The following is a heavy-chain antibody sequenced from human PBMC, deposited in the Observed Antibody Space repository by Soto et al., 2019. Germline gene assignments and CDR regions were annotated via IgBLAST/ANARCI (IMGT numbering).Heavy chain of an antibody. CDR1: GGSISSGDYY. D-gene: IGHD3-10*01. CDR2: IYYSEST. CDR3: ARAPITMVRGAICGPANNWFDP. Sequence: PSETLSLTCTVSGGSISSGDYYWSWIRQPPGKGLEWIGYIYYSESTYYNPSLKSRVTISVDTSKNQFSLKLSSVTAADTAVYYCARAPITMVRGAICGPANNWFDPWGQGTLVTVSS. J-gene: IGHJ5*02. V-gene: IGHV4-30-4*01.